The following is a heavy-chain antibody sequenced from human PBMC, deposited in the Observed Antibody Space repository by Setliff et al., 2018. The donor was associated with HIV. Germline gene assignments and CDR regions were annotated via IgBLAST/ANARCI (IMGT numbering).Heavy chain of an antibody. D-gene: IGHD3-3*01. V-gene: IGHV4-61*09. CDR2: IYTSGST. Sequence: SETLSLTCSVSGGSIISGSYYWSWIRQPAGKGLEWIGHIYTSGSTNYNPSLESRVTISVDTSKNQFSLKLSSVTAADTAVYYCARTSEYDFGLTKYLDYWGQGTLVTVSS. CDR1: GGSIISGSYY. J-gene: IGHJ4*02. CDR3: ARTSEYDFGLTKYLDY.